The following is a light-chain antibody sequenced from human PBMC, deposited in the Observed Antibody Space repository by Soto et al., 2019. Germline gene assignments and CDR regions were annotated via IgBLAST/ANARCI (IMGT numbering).Light chain of an antibody. V-gene: IGLV1-51*01. CDR2: DNN. CDR1: NSNIGNNE. Sequence: QSVLTQPPSVSAAPGQKVTISCSGSNSNIGNNEVSWYQQVPGTAPRLLVYDNNKRPSGIPVRFSDSKSDTSATLVITGLQTGDEADYYCGTWDNSLRAGVFGGGTKLTVL. CDR3: GTWDNSLRAGV. J-gene: IGLJ2*01.